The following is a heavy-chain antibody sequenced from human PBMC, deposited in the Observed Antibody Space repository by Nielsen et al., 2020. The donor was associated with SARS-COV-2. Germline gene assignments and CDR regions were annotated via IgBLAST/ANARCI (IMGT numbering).Heavy chain of an antibody. V-gene: IGHV3-11*05. D-gene: IGHD6-6*01. Sequence: GGSLRLSCAASGFMFSDYYMSWIRQAPGKGLEWVSSINNKNGYTDYADSVKGRFTISRDNAKNSLYLQMNSLRVEDTAVYYCARDPAWTISARPSDSWGQGTLVTVSS. CDR3: ARDPAWTISARPSDS. J-gene: IGHJ4*02. CDR1: GFMFSDYY. CDR2: INNKNGYT.